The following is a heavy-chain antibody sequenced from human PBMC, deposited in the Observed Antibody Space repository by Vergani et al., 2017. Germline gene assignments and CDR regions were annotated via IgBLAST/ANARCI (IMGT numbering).Heavy chain of an antibody. CDR3: ALAESSTSCINSVCITPETGSWFDP. Sequence: QVQLEQSGAEVKKPGSSVTVSCRASGGTFGSHTISWVRQAPGQGLEWVGRVIPHLEITTLAQHLQGRVIITADKSTDTAYMELISLRPEDTAVYYCALAESSTSCINSVCITPETGSWFDPWGQGTLVTVSS. D-gene: IGHD2-2*01. J-gene: IGHJ5*02. CDR2: VIPHLEIT. CDR1: GGTFGSHT. V-gene: IGHV1-69*02.